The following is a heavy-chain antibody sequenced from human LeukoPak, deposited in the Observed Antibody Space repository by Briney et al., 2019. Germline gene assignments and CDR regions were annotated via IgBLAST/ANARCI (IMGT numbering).Heavy chain of an antibody. CDR2: ISSSSSYI. V-gene: IGHV3-21*04. CDR3: AKDPNYYYDSSVHFDY. D-gene: IGHD3-22*01. CDR1: GFTFSSYS. J-gene: IGHJ4*02. Sequence: GGSLRLSCAASGFTFSSYSMNWVRQAPGKGLEWVSSISSSSSYIYYADSVKGRFTISRDNSKNTLYLQMNSLRAKDTAVYYCAKDPNYYYDSSVHFDYWGQGTLVTVSS.